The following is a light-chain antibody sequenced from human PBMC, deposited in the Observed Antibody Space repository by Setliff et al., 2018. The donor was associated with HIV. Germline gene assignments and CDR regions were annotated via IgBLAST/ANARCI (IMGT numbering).Light chain of an antibody. CDR1: SSNIGSNT. CDR3: ASWDDSLNGYV. V-gene: IGLV1-44*01. J-gene: IGLJ1*01. Sequence: SVLTQSPPASGTPGQRVNIACSGSSSNIGSNTVSWYQQVPGTAPKLLIYSYNQRPSGVPDRFSGSKSGTSASLAISGLQSEDEADYYCASWDDSLNGYVFGPGTKVTVL. CDR2: SYN.